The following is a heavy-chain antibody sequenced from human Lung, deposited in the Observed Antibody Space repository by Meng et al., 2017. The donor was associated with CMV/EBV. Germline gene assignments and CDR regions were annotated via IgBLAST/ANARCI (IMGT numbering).Heavy chain of an antibody. CDR1: GFTFRSYN. CDR3: AGYTSSSYGMGV. J-gene: IGHJ6*02. CDR2: ISFSSSII. D-gene: IGHD3-16*02. V-gene: IGHV3-48*04. Sequence: GRSLKIXCEASGFTFRSYNMNWVRQAPGKGLEWVSYISFSSSIIHYADSVKGRFTISRDNARDSLYLQMNSLRAEDTAVYFCAGYTSSSYGMGVWGQGTTVTVSS.